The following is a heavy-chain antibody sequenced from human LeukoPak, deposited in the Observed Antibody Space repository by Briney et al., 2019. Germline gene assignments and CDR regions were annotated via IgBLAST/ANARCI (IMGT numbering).Heavy chain of an antibody. CDR3: ARQVRGDGRGAFGP. CDR1: GFTVSSSY. D-gene: IGHD2-21*02. CDR2: LYSGG. J-gene: IGHJ5*02. Sequence: GGSLRLSCAASGFTVSSSYMSWVRQAPGKGLEWVAVLYSGGYADSVKGRFTISRDTSKNTLNLQMNSLRAEDTALYYCARQVRGDGRGAFGPWGQGTLVTVSS. V-gene: IGHV3-53*01.